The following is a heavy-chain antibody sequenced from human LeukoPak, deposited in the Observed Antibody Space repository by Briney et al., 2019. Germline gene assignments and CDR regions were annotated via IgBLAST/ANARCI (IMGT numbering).Heavy chain of an antibody. V-gene: IGHV3-7*01. CDR1: GFTFSSYW. Sequence: GGSLRLSCAASGFTFSSYWMSWVRQAPGKGLEWVANIKQDGSEKYYVDSVKGRFTISRDNAKNSLYLQMNSLRAEDTAVYYCARELVVVPAAIRPNWGQGTLVTVSS. J-gene: IGHJ4*02. CDR2: IKQDGSEK. D-gene: IGHD2-2*02. CDR3: ARELVVVPAAIRPN.